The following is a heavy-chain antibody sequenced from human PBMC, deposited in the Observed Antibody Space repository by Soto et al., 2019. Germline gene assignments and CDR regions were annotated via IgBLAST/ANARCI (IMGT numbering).Heavy chain of an antibody. CDR3: ARAEQWLPYGMDV. CDR1: GFTFSSYG. CDR2: IWYDGSNK. Sequence: GGSLRLSCAASGFTFSSYGMHWVRQAPGKGLEWVAVIWYDGSNKYYADSVKGRFTISRDNSKNTLYPQMNSLRAEDTAVYYCARAEQWLPYGMDVWGQGTTVTVSS. D-gene: IGHD6-19*01. J-gene: IGHJ6*02. V-gene: IGHV3-33*01.